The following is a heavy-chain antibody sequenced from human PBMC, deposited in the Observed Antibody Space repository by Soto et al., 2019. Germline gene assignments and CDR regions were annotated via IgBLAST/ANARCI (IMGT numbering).Heavy chain of an antibody. Sequence: SGPTLVNPTQTLTLTCTFSGFSLSTSGVGVGWIRQPPGKALEWLALIYWDDDKRYSPSLKSRLTITKDTSKNQVVLTMTNMDPVDTATYYCAHRRVPYCSGGSCYSSGINWFAPWGQGTLVTVSS. CDR1: GFSLSTSGVG. J-gene: IGHJ5*02. D-gene: IGHD2-15*01. CDR3: AHRRVPYCSGGSCYSSGINWFAP. V-gene: IGHV2-5*02. CDR2: IYWDDDK.